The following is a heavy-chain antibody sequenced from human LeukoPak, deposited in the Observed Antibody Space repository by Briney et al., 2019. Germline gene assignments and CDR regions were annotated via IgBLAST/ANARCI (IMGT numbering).Heavy chain of an antibody. J-gene: IGHJ4*02. V-gene: IGHV3-30*02. CDR2: LRYDGSNK. Sequence: GGSLRLSCAASGFTFSSYGMPWVRQAPGKGLECVAFLRYDGSNKYYADSVKGRFTISRDNSKNTLYLQMNSLRAEDTAVYYCAKDGLYYDSSGQFDYWGQGTLVTVSS. CDR3: AKDGLYYDSSGQFDY. CDR1: GFTFSSYG. D-gene: IGHD3-22*01.